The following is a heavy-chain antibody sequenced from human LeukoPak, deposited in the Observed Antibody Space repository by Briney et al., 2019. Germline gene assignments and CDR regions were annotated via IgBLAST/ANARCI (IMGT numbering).Heavy chain of an antibody. CDR2: ISASASIT. J-gene: IGHJ4*02. CDR1: GFTFSSFS. Sequence: GGSLRLSCAASGFTFSSFSMSWVRQTPGKGLEWVSDISASASITKYADSVKGRFIISRGNSKNTLFLQMDSLTAEDTAVYYCATGAASIGWLSHDHWGQGTLVTVSS. V-gene: IGHV3-23*01. D-gene: IGHD2-15*01. CDR3: ATGAASIGWLSHDH.